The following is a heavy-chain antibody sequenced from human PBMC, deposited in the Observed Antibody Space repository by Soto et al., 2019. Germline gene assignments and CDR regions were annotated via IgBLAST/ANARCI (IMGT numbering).Heavy chain of an antibody. J-gene: IGHJ4*02. Sequence: QVQLVQSGAELKKPGASVTVSCKASGYTFISYDINWVRQATVQGLEWMGWMNPNSGNTGYARKFQGRVTLTRNTSIGTAYMELSSLRSEDTAIYYCARGEDSFTYGHKEYFDYWGQGTLVTVSS. D-gene: IGHD3-10*01. CDR2: MNPNSGNT. CDR1: GYTFISYD. V-gene: IGHV1-8*01. CDR3: ARGEDSFTYGHKEYFDY.